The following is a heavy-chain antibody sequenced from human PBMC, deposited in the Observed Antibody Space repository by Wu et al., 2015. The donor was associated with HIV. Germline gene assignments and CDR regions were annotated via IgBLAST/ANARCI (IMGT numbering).Heavy chain of an antibody. CDR3: ARSPSIRNAFDI. D-gene: IGHD3-9*01. J-gene: IGHJ3*02. CDR1: GYTFTSYY. CDR2: INPSGGST. Sequence: QVQLVQSGAEVKKPGASVKVSCKASGYTFTSYYMHWVRQAPGQGLEWMGIINPSGGSTSYAQKFQGRVTMTRDTSTSTVYMELSSLRSEDTAVYYCARSPSIRNAFDIWGQRDNGPPSLQ. V-gene: IGHV1-46*01.